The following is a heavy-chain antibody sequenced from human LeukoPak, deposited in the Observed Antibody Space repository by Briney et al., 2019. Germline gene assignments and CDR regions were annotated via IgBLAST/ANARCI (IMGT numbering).Heavy chain of an antibody. CDR3: ARDLIAAAGPLYYYYYGMDV. D-gene: IGHD6-13*01. CDR1: GYTFTSYG. V-gene: IGHV1-18*04. CDR2: ISAYNGNT. J-gene: IGHJ6*04. Sequence: ASVTPSSKASGYTFTSYGISWVRHAPGQWLEWMGWISAYNGNTNYAQKLKGRVTITTATSPSTAYMELRSLRSDDTAVYYCARDLIAAAGPLYYYYYGMDVWGKGTTVTVSS.